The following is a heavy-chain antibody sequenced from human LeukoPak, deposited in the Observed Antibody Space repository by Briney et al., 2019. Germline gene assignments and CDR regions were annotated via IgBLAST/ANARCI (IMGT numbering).Heavy chain of an antibody. Sequence: GGSLRLSCAASGFTFSSYWMHWVRQAPGKGLVWVSRINSDGSSTSYADSVKGRFTISRDNAKNKLYLQMNSLRAEDTAVYYCARALRYCSSTSCYRLDYWGQGTLVTVSS. CDR1: GFTFSSYW. CDR3: ARALRYCSSTSCYRLDY. D-gene: IGHD2-2*02. J-gene: IGHJ4*02. V-gene: IGHV3-74*01. CDR2: INSDGSST.